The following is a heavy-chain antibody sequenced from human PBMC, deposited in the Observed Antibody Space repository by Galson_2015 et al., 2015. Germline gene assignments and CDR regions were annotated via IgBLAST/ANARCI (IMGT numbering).Heavy chain of an antibody. V-gene: IGHV3-48*02. CDR1: GFTFSNYH. D-gene: IGHD1-26*01. J-gene: IGHJ4*02. CDR2: ITSSGITL. CDR3: ATSGSYRLDY. Sequence: SLRLSCEASGFTFSNYHMNWVRQAPGKGLEWVSYITSSGITLKYADSVKGRFTTSRDNDKNSLYLPMNSLTDEDTAVYYCATSGSYRLDYWGQGALVTVSS.